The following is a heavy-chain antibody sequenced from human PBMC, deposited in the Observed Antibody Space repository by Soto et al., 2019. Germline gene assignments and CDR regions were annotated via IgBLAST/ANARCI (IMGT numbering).Heavy chain of an antibody. Sequence: EVQLLESGGGLVQPGGSLRLSCAASGFTFSSYTMSWVRQGPGKGVEWVSGISSSGGSTVYADSVKGRFTISRDNFKNTLYLQMNSLRAEDTAVYYCAKGGGDYWGQGTPVTVSS. CDR1: GFTFSSYT. J-gene: IGHJ4*02. CDR3: AKGGGDY. V-gene: IGHV3-23*01. D-gene: IGHD3-10*01. CDR2: ISSSGGST.